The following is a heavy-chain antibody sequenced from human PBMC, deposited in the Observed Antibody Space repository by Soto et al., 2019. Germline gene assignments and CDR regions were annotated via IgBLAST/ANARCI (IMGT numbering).Heavy chain of an antibody. V-gene: IGHV1-2*02. CDR1: GYTFSGYY. CDR3: ARSLTEGYCTITGCYTRPLYGMDV. D-gene: IGHD2-2*02. J-gene: IGHJ6*02. Sequence: SVKVSCKASGYTFSGYYIHWLRQAAGQGLEWMGWINPNSGGTNYAQKFQGRVTVTRDTPTSTAYMELSRLTSDDTAVYYCARSLTEGYCTITGCYTRPLYGMDVWGQGTTVTVSS. CDR2: INPNSGGT.